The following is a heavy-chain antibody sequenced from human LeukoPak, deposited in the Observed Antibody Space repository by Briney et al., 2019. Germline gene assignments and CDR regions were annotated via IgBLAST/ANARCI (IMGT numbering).Heavy chain of an antibody. D-gene: IGHD5/OR15-5a*01. Sequence: GGSLRLSCAASGFTFSSYGMHWVRQAPGKGLEWVAFIRYDGSNKYYADSVKGRFTISRDNAKNSLYLQMNSLRAEDTAVYYCARDGHSVYYFDYWGQGTLVTVSS. J-gene: IGHJ4*02. CDR1: GFTFSSYG. CDR2: IRYDGSNK. CDR3: ARDGHSVYYFDY. V-gene: IGHV3-30*02.